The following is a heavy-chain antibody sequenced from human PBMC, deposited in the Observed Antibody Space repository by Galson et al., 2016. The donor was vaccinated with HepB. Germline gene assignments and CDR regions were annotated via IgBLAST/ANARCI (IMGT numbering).Heavy chain of an antibody. J-gene: IGHJ4*02. CDR3: AKTIAMHGTGWREVDS. V-gene: IGHV3-33*06. CDR1: GFTFRSYG. Sequence: SLRLSCAVSGFTFRSYGMQWVRQAPGKGLEWVAVIWNDGSERHYGDSVKGRFTICKDNSKNTLYLQMDSLRVEDTAVYYCAKTIAMHGTGWREVDSWGQGTLVTVSS. D-gene: IGHD4/OR15-4a*01. CDR2: IWNDGSER.